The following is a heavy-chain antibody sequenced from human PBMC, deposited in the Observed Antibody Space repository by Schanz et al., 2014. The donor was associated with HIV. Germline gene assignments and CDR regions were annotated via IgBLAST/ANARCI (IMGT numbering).Heavy chain of an antibody. CDR1: GFTFSSDG. D-gene: IGHD6-6*01. CDR3: ASTEYPYTTSSDYYYGMDV. Sequence: QVQLVESGGGVVQPGRSLRLACAASGFTFSSDGMHWVRQAPGKGLEWVAVIWYDGSNKYYADSVKGRFTISRDNSKNTLYLQMNSLRAEDTAVYYCASTEYPYTTSSDYYYGMDVWGQGTTVTVSS. V-gene: IGHV3-33*01. CDR2: IWYDGSNK. J-gene: IGHJ6*02.